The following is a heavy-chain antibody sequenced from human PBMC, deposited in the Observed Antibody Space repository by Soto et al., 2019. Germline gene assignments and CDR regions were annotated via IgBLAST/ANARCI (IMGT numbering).Heavy chain of an antibody. CDR2: IYHSGST. Sequence: SETLSLTCAVSGYSISSGYYWGWIRHPPGKGLEWIGSIYHSGSTYYNPSLKSRVTISVDTSKNQFSLKLSSVTAADTAVYYCARVITMIVVDPYGMDVWGQGTTVT. J-gene: IGHJ6*02. CDR3: ARVITMIVVDPYGMDV. CDR1: GYSISSGYY. V-gene: IGHV4-38-2*01. D-gene: IGHD3-22*01.